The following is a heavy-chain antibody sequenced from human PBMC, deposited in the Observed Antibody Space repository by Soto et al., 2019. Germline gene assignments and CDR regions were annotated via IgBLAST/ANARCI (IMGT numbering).Heavy chain of an antibody. V-gene: IGHV1-8*01. CDR3: ARAGVAYCSGGSCYPYYYYGMDV. CDR2: MNPNSGNT. Sequence: ASVKVSCKASGYTFTSYDINWVRQATGQGLEWMGWMNPNSGNTGYAQKFQGRVTMTRNTSISTAYMELSSLRSEDTAVYYCARAGVAYCSGGSCYPYYYYGMDVWGQGTTVTVSS. CDR1: GYTFTSYD. J-gene: IGHJ6*02. D-gene: IGHD2-15*01.